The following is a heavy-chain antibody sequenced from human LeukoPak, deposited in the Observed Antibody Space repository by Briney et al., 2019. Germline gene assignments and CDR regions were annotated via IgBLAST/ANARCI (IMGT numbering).Heavy chain of an antibody. J-gene: IGHJ6*03. D-gene: IGHD6-13*01. CDR2: ISSSSSYI. Sequence: GGSLRLSCAASGFTFSSYSMNWVRQAPGKGREWVSSISSSSSYIYYADSVKGRFTISRDNAKNSLYLQMNSLRAEDTAVYYCARGPSSSWSEAPYYMDVWGKGTTVTVSS. CDR3: ARGPSSSWSEAPYYMDV. CDR1: GFTFSSYS. V-gene: IGHV3-21*01.